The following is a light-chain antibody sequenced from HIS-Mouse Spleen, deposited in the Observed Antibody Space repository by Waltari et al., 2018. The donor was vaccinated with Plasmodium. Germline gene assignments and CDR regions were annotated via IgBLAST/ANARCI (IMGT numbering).Light chain of an antibody. V-gene: IGKV3-15*01. CDR2: GAS. CDR1: QSVSSN. J-gene: IGKJ1*01. CDR3: QQYNNWPRGT. Sequence: EILMTQSPATLSVSPGERATLSCRASQSVSSNLAWYQQKPGQAPRSLIYGASTRATGIPARFSGSVSGTECTLTISSMQSEDFAVYYCQQYNNWPRGTFGQGTKVEIK.